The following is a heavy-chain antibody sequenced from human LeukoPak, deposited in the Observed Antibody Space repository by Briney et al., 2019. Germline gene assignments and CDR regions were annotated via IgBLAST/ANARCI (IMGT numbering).Heavy chain of an antibody. Sequence: PSQTLSLTCTVSGGSISSGGYYWSWIRQHPGKGLEWIGYIYYSGSTNYNPSLKSRVTISVDTSKNQFSLKLSSVTAADTAVYYCARHGEYYYDSSGYYYPFDYWGQGTLVTVS. CDR1: GGSISSGGYY. CDR2: IYYSGST. D-gene: IGHD3-22*01. J-gene: IGHJ4*02. CDR3: ARHGEYYYDSSGYYYPFDY. V-gene: IGHV4-31*03.